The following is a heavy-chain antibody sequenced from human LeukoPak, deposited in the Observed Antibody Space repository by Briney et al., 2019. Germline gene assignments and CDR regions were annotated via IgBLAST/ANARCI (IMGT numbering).Heavy chain of an antibody. V-gene: IGHV5-51*01. CDR1: GYSFTSYW. D-gene: IGHD3-3*01. CDR3: ARSINFWSGYYYESFDY. CDR2: IHPGDSDN. Sequence: RGESLKIYCKGSGYSFTSYWIGWVRQMPGKGLEWMGIIHPGDSDNRYSPSFQGQVTISADKSISTAYLQWSSLKASDTAMYYCARSINFWSGYYYESFDYWGQGTLVTVSS. J-gene: IGHJ4*02.